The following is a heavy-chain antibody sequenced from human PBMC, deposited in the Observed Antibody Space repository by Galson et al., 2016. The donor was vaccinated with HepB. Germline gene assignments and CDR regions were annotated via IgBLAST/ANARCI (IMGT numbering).Heavy chain of an antibody. Sequence: SLRLSCAASGFTFGTYAMSWFRQAPGKGLEWVSYTSDSTTTEYYADSVEGRFTISRDNSKNTLHLQMNSLRAEDTAVYYCARDMVHRRWCYDSWGQGTLVTVSS. V-gene: IGHV3-48*01. J-gene: IGHJ5*01. D-gene: IGHD4-23*01. CDR3: ARDMVHRRWCYDS. CDR1: GFTFGTYA. CDR2: TSDSTTTE.